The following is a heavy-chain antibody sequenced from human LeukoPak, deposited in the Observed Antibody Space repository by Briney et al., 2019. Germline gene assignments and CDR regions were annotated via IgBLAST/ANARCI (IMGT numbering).Heavy chain of an antibody. CDR1: GGSFSGYY. V-gene: IGHV4-34*01. CDR2: INHSGST. Sequence: SETLSLTCAVYGGSFSGYYWSWIRQPPGKGLEWIGEINHSGSTNYNPSLKSRVTITVDTSKKQLSLKLSPVTAADTAVYYCARLAPSWIQLRRADPRARSNYFDYWGQGTLVTVSS. CDR3: ARLAPSWIQLRRADPRARSNYFDY. J-gene: IGHJ4*02. D-gene: IGHD5-18*01.